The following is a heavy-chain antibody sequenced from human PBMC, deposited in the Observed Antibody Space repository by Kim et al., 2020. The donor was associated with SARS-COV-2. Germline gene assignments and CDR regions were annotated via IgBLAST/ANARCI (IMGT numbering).Heavy chain of an antibody. CDR2: SSYR. CDR3: ARGPSFDY. J-gene: IGHJ4*02. Sequence: SSYRHYADSVKGRFTISRENDKNSLYMKMNSLRAEDTAVYYCARGPSFDYWGQGTLVTVSS. V-gene: IGHV3-21*01.